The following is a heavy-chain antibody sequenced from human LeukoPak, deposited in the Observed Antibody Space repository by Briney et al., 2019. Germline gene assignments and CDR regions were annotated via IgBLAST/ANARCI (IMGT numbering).Heavy chain of an antibody. CDR1: GYTFTSYY. V-gene: IGHV1-46*01. CDR2: INPSGGST. Sequence: ASVKVSCKASGYTFTSYYMHWVRQAPGQGLEWMGIINPSGGSTSYAQKFQGRVTMTRDTSTSTVYMELSSLRSEDTAVYYCARDRCIVATCRSYGMDVWGQGTTVTVSS. D-gene: IGHD5-12*01. J-gene: IGHJ6*02. CDR3: ARDRCIVATCRSYGMDV.